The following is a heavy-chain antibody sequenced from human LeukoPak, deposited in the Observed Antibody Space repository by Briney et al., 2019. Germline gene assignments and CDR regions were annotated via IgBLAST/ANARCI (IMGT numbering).Heavy chain of an antibody. CDR1: GFTFSSYA. CDR3: ASRTVTTFRSYDY. Sequence: PGGSLRLSCAASGFTFSSYAMSWVRQAPGKGLEWVSGIGGNGGSTYYADSVKGRFTISRDNSKNTLYLQMNSLRAEDTAVYYCASRTVTTFRSYDYWGQGTLVTVSS. J-gene: IGHJ4*02. CDR2: IGGNGGST. D-gene: IGHD4-17*01. V-gene: IGHV3-23*01.